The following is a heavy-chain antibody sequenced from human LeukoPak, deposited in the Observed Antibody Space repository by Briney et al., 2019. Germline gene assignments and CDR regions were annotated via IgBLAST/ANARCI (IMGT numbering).Heavy chain of an antibody. CDR1: GYTFTGYY. J-gene: IGHJ3*02. CDR3: ARGSIAARRGAFDI. CDR2: INPNSGGT. D-gene: IGHD6-6*01. Sequence: GASVKVFCKASGYTFTGYYMHWVRQAPGQGLEWMGRINPNSGGTNYAQKFQGRVTMTRDTSISTAYMELSRLRSDDTAVYYCARGSIAARRGAFDIWGQGTMVTVSS. V-gene: IGHV1-2*06.